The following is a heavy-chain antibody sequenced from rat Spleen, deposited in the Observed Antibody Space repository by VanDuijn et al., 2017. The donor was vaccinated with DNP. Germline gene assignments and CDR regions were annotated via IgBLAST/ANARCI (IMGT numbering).Heavy chain of an antibody. CDR2: VNTGSGGT. CDR1: GYTFTSYY. J-gene: IGHJ4*01. V-gene: IGHV1-43*01. CDR3: ARSGHYAMDA. Sequence: QVQLQQSGAELAKPGSSVKISCKASGYTFTSYYIGWIKQTTGQGLEYFGNVNTGSGGTNYNEKFKGKATLTVDKSSSTAFMQLSSLTPDDSAVYYCARSGHYAMDAWGQGTSVIVSS.